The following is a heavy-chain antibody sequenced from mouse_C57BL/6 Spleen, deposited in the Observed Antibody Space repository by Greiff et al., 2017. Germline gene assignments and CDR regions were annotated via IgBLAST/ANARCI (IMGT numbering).Heavy chain of an antibody. J-gene: IGHJ4*01. V-gene: IGHV5-4*01. CDR2: ISDGGSYT. CDR3: ARDRDYGSSYGGLAMDY. CDR1: GFTFSSYA. Sequence: EVKLVESGGGLVKPGGSLKLSCAASGFTFSSYAMSWVRQTPEKRLEWVATISDGGSYTYYPDNVKGRFTISRDNAKNNMYLQMSHLKSEDTAMYYCARDRDYGSSYGGLAMDYWGQGTSVTVSS. D-gene: IGHD1-1*01.